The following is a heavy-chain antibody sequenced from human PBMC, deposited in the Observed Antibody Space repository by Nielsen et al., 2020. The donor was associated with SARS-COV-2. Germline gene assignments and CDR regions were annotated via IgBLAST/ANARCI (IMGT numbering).Heavy chain of an antibody. V-gene: IGHV1-3*01. CDR1: GYTFTSYA. D-gene: IGHD3-16*01. CDR2: INAGNGNT. CDR3: ARDGNYDYVWGVRYYFDY. Sequence: ASVKVSCKASGYTFTSYAMHWVRQAPGQRLEWMGWINAGNGNTKYSQKFQGRVTITRDTSASTAYMELSSLRSEDTAVYYCARDGNYDYVWGVRYYFDYWGQGTLVTVSS. J-gene: IGHJ4*02.